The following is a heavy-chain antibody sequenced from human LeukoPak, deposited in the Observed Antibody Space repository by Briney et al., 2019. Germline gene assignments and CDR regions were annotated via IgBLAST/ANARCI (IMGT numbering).Heavy chain of an antibody. Sequence: GESLKISCKGSGYSFTSYWIGWVRQMPGKGLEWMGIIYPGDSDTRYSPSFQGQVTISADKSISTVYLQWSSLKASDTAMYYCARVAFGGVIEPNWFDPWGQGTLVTVSS. V-gene: IGHV5-51*01. J-gene: IGHJ5*02. CDR2: IYPGDSDT. CDR1: GYSFTSYW. D-gene: IGHD3-16*02. CDR3: ARVAFGGVIEPNWFDP.